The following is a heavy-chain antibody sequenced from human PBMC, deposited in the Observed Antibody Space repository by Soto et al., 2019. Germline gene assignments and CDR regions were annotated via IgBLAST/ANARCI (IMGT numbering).Heavy chain of an antibody. V-gene: IGHV3-21*01. CDR1: GFSFSTYS. CDR3: AREETAWPLAYGLDV. Sequence: GGSLRLSCAASGFSFSTYSMNWVRQAPGKGLEWVSSISSRSDTYYADSVKGRFTISGDNAKNSVSLQMDSLRAEDAAVYYCAREETAWPLAYGLDVWGQGTTVTVSS. J-gene: IGHJ6*02. D-gene: IGHD2-21*02. CDR2: ISSRSDT.